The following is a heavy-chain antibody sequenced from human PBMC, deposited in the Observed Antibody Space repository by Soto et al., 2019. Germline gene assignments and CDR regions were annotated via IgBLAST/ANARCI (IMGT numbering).Heavy chain of an antibody. CDR1: GSTFPNYG. J-gene: IGHJ3*02. D-gene: IGHD1-26*01. CDR2: ISTYNGNT. CDR3: ARPSGTYHGYAFDI. V-gene: IGHV1-18*01. Sequence: QVQLVQSGVEVKKSGASVKVSCKASGSTFPNYGITWVRQAPGQGLEWMGWISTYNGNTNYAQKLQGRVTMTTDTSKTTAYMALRSLTSDDTAVYYCARPSGTYHGYAFDIWGQGTMVTVSS.